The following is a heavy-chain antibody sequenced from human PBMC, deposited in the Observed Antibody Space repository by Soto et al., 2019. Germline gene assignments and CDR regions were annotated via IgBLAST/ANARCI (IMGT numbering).Heavy chain of an antibody. V-gene: IGHV4-59*08. D-gene: IGHD3-10*01. CDR3: ASMGYHYGSGSYPLDY. CDR1: GGSISSYY. Sequence: QVQLQESGPGLVKPSETLSLTCTVSGGSISSYYWTWIRQPPGKGLEWIGFMYNSGSTHYNPSLKSRATLALDTSKTQFSLNLRSVTAADTAVYYCASMGYHYGSGSYPLDYWGQGTLVTVSS. CDR2: MYNSGST. J-gene: IGHJ4*02.